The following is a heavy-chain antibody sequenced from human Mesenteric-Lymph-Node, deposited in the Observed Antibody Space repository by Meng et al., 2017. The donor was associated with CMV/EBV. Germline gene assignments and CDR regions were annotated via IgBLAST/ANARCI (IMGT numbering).Heavy chain of an antibody. J-gene: IGHJ4*02. V-gene: IGHV3-23*01. Sequence: GESLKISCAASGFTFSSHAMSWVRQAPGKGLEWVSIVTNRASYTHYADSVKGRFTISRDNSKNTLYLQMNSLRAEDTAMYYCAKDLTYCSGDCYLTPEGYFDYWGQGTLVTVSS. CDR1: GFTFSSHA. CDR3: AKDLTYCSGDCYLTPEGYFDY. CDR2: VTNRASYT. D-gene: IGHD2-21*01.